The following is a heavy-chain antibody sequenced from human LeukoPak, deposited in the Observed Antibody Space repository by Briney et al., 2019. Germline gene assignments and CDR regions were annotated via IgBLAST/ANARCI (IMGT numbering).Heavy chain of an antibody. CDR1: GGSISSGGYS. CDR3: ARAVRGRNWFDP. CDR2: IYHSGST. J-gene: IGHJ5*02. D-gene: IGHD5-12*01. V-gene: IGHV4-30-2*01. Sequence: PSQTLSLTCAVSGGSISSGGYSWSWIRQPPGKGLEWIGYIYHSGSTYYNPSLKSRVTISVDRSKNQFSLKLSSVTAADTAVYYCARAVRGRNWFDPWGQGTLVTVS.